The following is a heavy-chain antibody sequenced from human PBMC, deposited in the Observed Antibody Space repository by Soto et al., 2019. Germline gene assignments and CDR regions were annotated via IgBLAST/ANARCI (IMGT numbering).Heavy chain of an antibody. CDR2: IDPGDSST. Sequence: SGESLKISCHGSGYSFTTYWISWVRQMPGKGLEWMGKIDPGDSSTNYSPSFRGHITISVDRSINTAHLQFSSLKAADTAVYYCARLEKWYYNYYGLDVWGQGTMVTVSS. D-gene: IGHD1-26*01. CDR3: ARLEKWYYNYYGLDV. V-gene: IGHV5-10-1*01. J-gene: IGHJ6*02. CDR1: GYSFTTYW.